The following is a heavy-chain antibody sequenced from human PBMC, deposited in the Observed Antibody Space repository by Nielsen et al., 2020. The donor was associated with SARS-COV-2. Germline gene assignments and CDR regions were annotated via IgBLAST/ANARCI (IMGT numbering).Heavy chain of an antibody. CDR2: INAGNGNT. CDR3: ARGWYCMDV. Sequence: ASVKVSCKASGYTFTSYAMNWVRQAPGQGLEWMGWINAGNGNTKYSQKFQGRVTITRDTSASTAYMELSSLRSEDTAVYYCARGWYCMDVWGQGTTVTVSS. J-gene: IGHJ6*02. D-gene: IGHD2-15*01. V-gene: IGHV1-3*01. CDR1: GYTFTSYA.